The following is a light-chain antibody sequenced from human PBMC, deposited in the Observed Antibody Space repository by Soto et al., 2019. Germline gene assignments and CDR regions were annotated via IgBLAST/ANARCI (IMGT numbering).Light chain of an antibody. V-gene: IGKV1-39*01. CDR2: TAA. J-gene: IGKJ2*01. CDR3: RQSYSTPYT. CDR1: QRITTY. Sequence: IHMTQSPSSLSASVGDRVTITCRASQRITTYLNWYQQKPGKAPKLLISTAATLQGGVPSRFSGSGSGTDFTLTITTLQPEDFATYFWRQSYSTPYTFGQGTKLEIK.